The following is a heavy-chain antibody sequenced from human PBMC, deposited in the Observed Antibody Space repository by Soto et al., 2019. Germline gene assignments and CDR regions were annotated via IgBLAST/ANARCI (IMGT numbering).Heavy chain of an antibody. V-gene: IGHV1-18*01. CDR1: GYTFTSYG. Sequence: GASVKVSCKASGYTFTSYGISWVRQAPGQGLEWMGWISAYNGNTNYAQKLQGRVTMTTDTSTSTAYMELRSLRSDDTAVYYCARPYTYYYDSSGYGALDIWGQGTMVTVSS. J-gene: IGHJ3*02. CDR2: ISAYNGNT. D-gene: IGHD3-22*01. CDR3: ARPYTYYYDSSGYGALDI.